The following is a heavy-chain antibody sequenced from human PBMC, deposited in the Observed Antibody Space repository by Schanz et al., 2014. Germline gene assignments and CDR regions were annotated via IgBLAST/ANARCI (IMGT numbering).Heavy chain of an antibody. CDR3: AKVDRTRYYAMDV. CDR1: GGTFSSST. D-gene: IGHD3-9*01. J-gene: IGHJ6*02. V-gene: IGHV1-69*08. CDR2: IIPILDKT. Sequence: QVQLVQSGAEVKKPGSSVKVSCKASGGTFSSSTLTWVRQAPGQGLEWMGRIIPILDKTNYAQKFQVRVTMTADKSTITVYMEVSGLRSEDTAVYYCAKVDRTRYYAMDVWGQGTPVTVSS.